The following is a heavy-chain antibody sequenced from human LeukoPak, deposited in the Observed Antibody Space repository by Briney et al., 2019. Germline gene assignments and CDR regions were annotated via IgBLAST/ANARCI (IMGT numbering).Heavy chain of an antibody. J-gene: IGHJ4*02. V-gene: IGHV3-23*01. CDR2: IGSRSDGI. D-gene: IGHD6-19*01. CDR3: AKYARTTSVAGFDN. CDR1: GFTFSSYA. Sequence: AGGSLRLSCAASGFTFSSYAMSWVRQAPGKGLEWVSVIGSRSDGIQYAHSVEGRFSISRDNSKNTLYLQMNSLRAEDTAVYYCAKYARTTSVAGFDNWGQGTLVTVSS.